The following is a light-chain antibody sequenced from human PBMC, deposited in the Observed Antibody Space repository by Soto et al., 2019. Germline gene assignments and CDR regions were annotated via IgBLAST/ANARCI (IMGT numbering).Light chain of an antibody. Sequence: QSALTQPRSVSGSPGQSATISCTGTSSDVGAYNYVSWYQQHPGKAPKVMIYDVTKRPSGVPDRFSASKSGNTASLTISGLQAEDEADYYCCSYAGRSYVFGTGTKVTVL. CDR2: DVT. J-gene: IGLJ1*01. CDR3: CSYAGRSYV. CDR1: SSDVGAYNY. V-gene: IGLV2-11*01.